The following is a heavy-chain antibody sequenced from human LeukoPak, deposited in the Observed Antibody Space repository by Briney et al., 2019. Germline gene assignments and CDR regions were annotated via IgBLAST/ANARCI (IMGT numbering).Heavy chain of an antibody. Sequence: GGSLRLSCAASGFTFSTYGMSWVRQAPGKGLEWVSAISGNGYYTYYADSVKGRFTISRDNSMNTLFLRMNSLRAEDTAVYFCAKLPQGGGDHYYIEVWGKGTTVTVSS. V-gene: IGHV3-23*01. D-gene: IGHD2-21*02. J-gene: IGHJ6*03. CDR3: AKLPQGGGDHYYIEV. CDR1: GFTFSTYG. CDR2: ISGNGYYT.